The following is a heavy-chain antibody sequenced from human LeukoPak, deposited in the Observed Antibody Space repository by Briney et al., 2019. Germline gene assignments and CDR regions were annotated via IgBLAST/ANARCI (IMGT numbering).Heavy chain of an antibody. CDR2: INPSGGST. CDR3: ARAQSGSYLGNWFDP. D-gene: IGHD1-26*01. V-gene: IGHV1-46*01. Sequence: ASVKVPCKASGYTFTSYYMHWVRQAPGQGLEWMGIINPSGGSTSYAQKFQGRVTMTRDTSTSTVYMELSSLRSEDTAVYYCARAQSGSYLGNWFDPWGQGTLVTVSS. J-gene: IGHJ5*02. CDR1: GYTFTSYY.